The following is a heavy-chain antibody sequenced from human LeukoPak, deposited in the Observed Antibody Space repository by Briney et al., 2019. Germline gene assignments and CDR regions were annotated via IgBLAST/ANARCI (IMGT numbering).Heavy chain of an antibody. J-gene: IGHJ4*02. CDR1: DGSFSGYY. D-gene: IGHD2-2*01. CDR3: ARALTYNCSSTSCYFDY. CDR2: INHSGST. V-gene: IGHV4-34*01. Sequence: KPSETLSLTCAVYDGSFSGYYWSWIRQPPGKGLEWIGEINHSGSTNYNPSLKSRVTISVDTSKNQFSLKLSSVTAADTAVYYCARALTYNCSSTSCYFDYWGQGTLVTVSS.